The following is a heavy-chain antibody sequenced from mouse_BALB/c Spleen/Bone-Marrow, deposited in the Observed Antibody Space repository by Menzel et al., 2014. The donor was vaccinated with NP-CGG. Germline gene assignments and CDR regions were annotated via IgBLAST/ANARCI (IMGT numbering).Heavy chain of an antibody. V-gene: IGHV1-4*02. CDR2: IVPRGGYT. D-gene: IGHD1-2*01. J-gene: IGHJ2*01. CDR3: AREDITTAFFDY. CDR1: GYTFTDYT. Sequence: QVQLQQSASELARPGASVRLSCRASGYTFTDYTMQWVKQRPGQGLEWIGYIVPRGGYTDYNQKFKDKTTLTADKSSSTAYMQLSRLTAEDSAVDYGAREDITTAFFDYWGQGTTLTVSS.